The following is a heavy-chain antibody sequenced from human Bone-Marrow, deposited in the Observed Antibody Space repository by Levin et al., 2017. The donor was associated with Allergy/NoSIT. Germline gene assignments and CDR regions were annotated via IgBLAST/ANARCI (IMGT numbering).Heavy chain of an antibody. V-gene: IGHV1-2*06. CDR3: ARSTSGWIPGY. D-gene: IGHD6-19*01. Sequence: ASVKVSCKASGYSFNDYYIHWVRQAPGQGLEWMGRINPKTGGTNYPQRLEGRVTMTRDTSINTAYMELSRLKSDDTAFYFCARSTSGWIPGYWGQGTLVTVSS. J-gene: IGHJ4*02. CDR2: INPKTGGT. CDR1: GYSFNDYY.